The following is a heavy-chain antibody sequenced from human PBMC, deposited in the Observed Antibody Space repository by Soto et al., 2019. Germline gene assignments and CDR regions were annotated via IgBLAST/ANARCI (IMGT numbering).Heavy chain of an antibody. CDR1: GGSISGYY. V-gene: IGHV4-59*01. CDR3: ARGAVGWLFDY. Sequence: SETLSLTCTVSGGSISGYYWSWIRQPPGKGLEWIGNIYYSGNTNYNPSLKSRVTISVDTSKNQFSLKLSSVTAADTAVYSCARGAVGWLFDYWGKGPLVTVSS. CDR2: IYYSGNT. J-gene: IGHJ4*02. D-gene: IGHD1-26*01.